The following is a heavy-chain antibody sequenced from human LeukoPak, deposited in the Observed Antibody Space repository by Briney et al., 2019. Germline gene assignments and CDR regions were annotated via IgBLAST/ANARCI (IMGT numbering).Heavy chain of an antibody. CDR3: VKVGGYSLINWFDP. D-gene: IGHD5-18*01. J-gene: IGHJ5*02. CDR1: GYKFDKYH. V-gene: IGHV3-23*01. Sequence: GGSLTLSCAASGYKFDKYHIHWVREAPGKGVEWLAYISGNGQSAYYADSVKGRLTISRDNSKNMVFLDMNRMTVEDTAIYFCVKVGGYSLINWFDPWGQAALVTVGS. CDR2: ISGNGQSA.